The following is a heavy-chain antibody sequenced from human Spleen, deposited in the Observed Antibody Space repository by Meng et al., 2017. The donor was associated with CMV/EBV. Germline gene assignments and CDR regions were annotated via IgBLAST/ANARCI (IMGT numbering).Heavy chain of an antibody. CDR2: ISNSGSYI. Sequence: GGSLRLSCAASGSTFSDYSMNWVRQAPGKGLEWVSSISNSGSYIFYADSLKGRFTISRDNAKNSLYLQMNSLSGEDTAIYYCARIMSGYENYDMDVWGQGTTVTVSS. CDR3: ARIMSGYENYDMDV. V-gene: IGHV3-21*01. CDR1: GSTFSDYS. D-gene: IGHD5-12*01. J-gene: IGHJ6*02.